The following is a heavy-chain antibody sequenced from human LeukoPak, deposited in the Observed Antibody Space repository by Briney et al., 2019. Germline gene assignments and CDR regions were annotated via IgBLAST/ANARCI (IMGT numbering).Heavy chain of an antibody. CDR1: GFTFSSYS. V-gene: IGHV3-21*01. CDR2: ISSSSSYI. Sequence: GGSLRLSCAASGFTFSSYSMNWVRQAPGKGLEWVSSISSSSSYIYYADSVKGRFTISRDNAKNSLYLQMNSLRAEDTAVYYCASSGWHDALDIWGQGTMVTVSS. D-gene: IGHD6-19*01. CDR3: ASSGWHDALDI. J-gene: IGHJ3*02.